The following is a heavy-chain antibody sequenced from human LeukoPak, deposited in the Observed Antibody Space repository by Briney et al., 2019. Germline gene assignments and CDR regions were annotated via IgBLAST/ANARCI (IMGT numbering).Heavy chain of an antibody. Sequence: TLSLTCTVSGDSISSGGHYWTWIRQHPGKGLEWIGNIYNSGSTYNPSLKSRVTISVDTSKNQFSLKLSSVTAADTAIYYCSRRPGYYYGSGSYYNTYYYFDCWGQGTLVSVSS. V-gene: IGHV4-31*03. CDR2: IYNSGST. D-gene: IGHD3-10*01. CDR3: SRRPGYYYGSGSYYNTYYYFDC. J-gene: IGHJ4*01. CDR1: GDSISSGGHY.